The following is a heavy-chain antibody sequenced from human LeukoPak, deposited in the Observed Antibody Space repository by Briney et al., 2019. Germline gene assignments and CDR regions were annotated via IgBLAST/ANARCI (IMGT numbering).Heavy chain of an antibody. V-gene: IGHV3-66*01. D-gene: IGHD5-12*01. CDR2: IYSGGST. CDR3: AKGGYSGHEFDF. J-gene: IGHJ5*01. Sequence: GGSLRLSCAASGFTVSSNYMSWVRQAPGKGLEWVSVIYSGGSTYYAASVKGRFTISRDTSKNTLYLQMNSLTVEDTAVYYCAKGGYSGHEFDFWGQGALVTVSS. CDR1: GFTVSSNY.